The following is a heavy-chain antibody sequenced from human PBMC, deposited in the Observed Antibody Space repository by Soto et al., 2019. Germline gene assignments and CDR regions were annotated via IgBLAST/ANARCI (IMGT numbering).Heavy chain of an antibody. CDR2: INAGNGDT. V-gene: IGHV1-3*01. CDR3: ARAITGYVT. Sequence: ASVKVSCKSSGITSTTYAIHCVRQAPGQRLEWMGWINAGNGDTRYSQKFQGRVTLTRDTSASTAYMDLSSLRSEDTAIYYCARAITGYVTWGQGTLVTVSS. CDR1: GITSTTYA. D-gene: IGHD5-12*01. J-gene: IGHJ5*02.